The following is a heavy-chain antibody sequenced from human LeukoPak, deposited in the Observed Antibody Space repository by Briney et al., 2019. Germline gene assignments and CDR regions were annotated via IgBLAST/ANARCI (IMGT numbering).Heavy chain of an antibody. CDR1: GYTFTGYY. CDR2: INPNSGGT. CDR3: ARERIAVAGPYYYGMDV. V-gene: IGHV1-2*02. D-gene: IGHD6-19*01. Sequence: ASVKVSCKASGYTFTGYYMHRVRQAPGQGLEWMGWINPNSGGTNYAQKFQGRVTMTRDTSISTAYMELSRLRSDDTAVYYCARERIAVAGPYYYGMDVWGQGTTVTVSS. J-gene: IGHJ6*02.